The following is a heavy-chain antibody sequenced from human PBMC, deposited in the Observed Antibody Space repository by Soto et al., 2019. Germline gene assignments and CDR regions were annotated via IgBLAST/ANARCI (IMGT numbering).Heavy chain of an antibody. Sequence: QVQLPESGPGLVKPSGTLSLTCAVSGGSISTGNWWSWVRQPPGKGLDWIAEIYHSGKPNYTPSLKSRVTISIDKPKNQFSLKLNSVTAEATAVYYCARALREGYGSGWTPGYGGQGTLVTVSS. CDR3: ARALREGYGSGWTPGY. J-gene: IGHJ4*02. CDR2: IYHSGKP. V-gene: IGHV4-4*02. CDR1: GGSISTGNW. D-gene: IGHD6-19*01.